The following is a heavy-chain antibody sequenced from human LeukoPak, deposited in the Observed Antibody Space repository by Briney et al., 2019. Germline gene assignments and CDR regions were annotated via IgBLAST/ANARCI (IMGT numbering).Heavy chain of an antibody. CDR3: ARDDDYGSGSYYHYYYGMDV. CDR2: ISAYNGNT. D-gene: IGHD3-10*01. CDR1: GYTFTSYG. V-gene: IGHV1-18*04. Sequence: ASVKVSCKASGYTFTSYGISWVRQAPGQGLEWMEWISAYNGNTNYAQKLQGRVTMTTDTSTSTAYMELRSLRSDDTAVYYCARDDDYGSGSYYHYYYGMDVWGKGTTVTVSS. J-gene: IGHJ6*04.